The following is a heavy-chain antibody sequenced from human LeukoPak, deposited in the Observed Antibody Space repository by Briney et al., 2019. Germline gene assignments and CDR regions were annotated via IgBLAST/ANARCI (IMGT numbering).Heavy chain of an antibody. J-gene: IGHJ3*02. Sequence: PSETLSLTCAVSGGSISSSNWWSWVRQPPGKGLEWIGEIYHSGSTNYNPSLKSRVTISVDKSKHQFPLKLSSVTAADTAVYYCARACCSSTPHAFDIWGQGTMVTVSS. CDR3: ARACCSSTPHAFDI. D-gene: IGHD2-2*01. CDR1: GGSISSSNW. V-gene: IGHV4-4*02. CDR2: IYHSGST.